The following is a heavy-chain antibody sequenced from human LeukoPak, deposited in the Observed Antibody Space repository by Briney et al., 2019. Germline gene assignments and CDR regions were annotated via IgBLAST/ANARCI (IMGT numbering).Heavy chain of an antibody. J-gene: IGHJ4*02. CDR3: ARTIQLWLLYYFDY. CDR2: ISYSGST. Sequence: SETLSLTCTVSRGSVSSGDYYWTWIRQPPGKGLEWIGYISYSGSTNYNPSLKSRVTISMDTSKNQISLKLSSVTAADTAVYYCARTIQLWLLYYFDYWGQGTLVTVSS. V-gene: IGHV4-61*08. D-gene: IGHD5-18*01. CDR1: RGSVSSGDYY.